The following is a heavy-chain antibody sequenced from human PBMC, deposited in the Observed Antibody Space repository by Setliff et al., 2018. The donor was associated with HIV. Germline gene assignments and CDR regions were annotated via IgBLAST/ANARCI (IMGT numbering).Heavy chain of an antibody. J-gene: IGHJ5*01. CDR2: ISSSGSTI. D-gene: IGHD3-10*01. V-gene: IGHV3-11*01. CDR1: GFTFSDYY. CDR3: AKSALLWFGTSNWFDS. Sequence: GGSLRLSCAASGFTFSDYYMSWIRQAPGKGLEWVSYISSSGSTIYYADSVKGRFTVSRDNSRSTLYLQMNNLRAEDTAVYHCAKSALLWFGTSNWFDSWGQGTLVTVSS.